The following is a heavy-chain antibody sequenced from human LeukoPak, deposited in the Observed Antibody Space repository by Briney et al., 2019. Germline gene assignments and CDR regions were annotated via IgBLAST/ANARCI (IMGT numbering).Heavy chain of an antibody. CDR2: ISSSSSYI. D-gene: IGHD2-15*01. Sequence: PGGSLRLSCAASGFTFSSYSMNWVRQAPGKGLEWVSSISSSSSYIYYADSVKGRFTISRDNAKNSLYLQMNSLRAEDTAVYYCARDSPDCSGGSCYIKTDAFDIWGQGTMVTVSS. CDR1: GFTFSSYS. CDR3: ARDSPDCSGGSCYIKTDAFDI. J-gene: IGHJ3*02. V-gene: IGHV3-21*01.